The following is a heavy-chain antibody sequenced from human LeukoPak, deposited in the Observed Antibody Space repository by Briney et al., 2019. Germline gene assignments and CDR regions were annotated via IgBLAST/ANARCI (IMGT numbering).Heavy chain of an antibody. D-gene: IGHD6-6*01. CDR2: IYYSGST. V-gene: IGHV4-39*02. Sequence: SETLSLTCAVYGGSFSGYYWGWIRQPPGKGLEWIGSIYYSGSTYYNPSLKGRVTISVDTSKNHFSLKLSSVTAADTAVYYCASVPYSSSTYFDDWGQGTLVSVSS. J-gene: IGHJ4*02. CDR1: GGSFSGYY. CDR3: ASVPYSSSTYFDD.